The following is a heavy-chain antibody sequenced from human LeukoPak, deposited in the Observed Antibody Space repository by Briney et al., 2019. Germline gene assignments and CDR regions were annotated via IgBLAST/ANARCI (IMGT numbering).Heavy chain of an antibody. CDR2: IRSKAYGGTT. CDR1: GFTFGDYA. V-gene: IGHV3-49*03. J-gene: IGHJ4*02. Sequence: GGSLRLSCTASGFTFGDYAMSWFRQAPGKGLEWVGFIRSKAYGGTTEYAASVKGRFTISRDDSKSIAYLQMNSLKTEDTAVYYCTREADYYDSSGYATMIDYRGQGTLVTVSS. CDR3: TREADYYDSSGYATMIDY. D-gene: IGHD3-22*01.